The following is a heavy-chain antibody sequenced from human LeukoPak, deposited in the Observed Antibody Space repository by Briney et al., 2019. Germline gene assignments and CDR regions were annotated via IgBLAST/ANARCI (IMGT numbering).Heavy chain of an antibody. D-gene: IGHD4-17*01. CDR2: INPSGGST. CDR1: GYTFTSYG. Sequence: VASVKVSCKASGYTFTSYGISWVRQAPGRGLEWMGIINPSGGSTSYAQKFQGRVTMTRDTSTSTVYMELSSLRSEDTAVYYCARLTPDYGDSIDYWGQGTLVTVSS. V-gene: IGHV1-46*01. CDR3: ARLTPDYGDSIDY. J-gene: IGHJ4*02.